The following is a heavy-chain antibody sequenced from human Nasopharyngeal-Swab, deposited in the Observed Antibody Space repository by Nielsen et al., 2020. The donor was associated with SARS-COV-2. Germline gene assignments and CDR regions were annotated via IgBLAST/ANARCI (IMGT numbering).Heavy chain of an antibody. D-gene: IGHD3-22*01. J-gene: IGHJ4*02. V-gene: IGHV4-34*01. CDR2: INHSGST. CDR3: ARGFHPRHYYDSSGSSLDY. Sequence: SETLSLTCAVYGGSFSGFSLGWVRPPPGKGVGGVGEINHSGSTNYNPSLKGRVTISVDTSKNQFSLKLSSVTAADTAVYYCARGFHPRHYYDSSGSSLDYWGQGTLVTVSS. CDR1: GGSFSGFS.